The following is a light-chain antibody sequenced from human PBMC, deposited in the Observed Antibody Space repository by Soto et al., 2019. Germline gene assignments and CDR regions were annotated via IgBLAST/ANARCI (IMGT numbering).Light chain of an antibody. CDR3: AAWDDSLNGVV. V-gene: IGLV1-44*01. J-gene: IGLJ2*01. Sequence: QSVLTQPPSASGTPGQRVTISCSGSSSNIGSNTVNWYQQLPGTAPKLLIYSNNQRPSGVPDRFSGSQSGTSASLAISGLQSDDEADYYCAAWDDSLNGVVFGVGNTLTV. CDR2: SNN. CDR1: SSNIGSNT.